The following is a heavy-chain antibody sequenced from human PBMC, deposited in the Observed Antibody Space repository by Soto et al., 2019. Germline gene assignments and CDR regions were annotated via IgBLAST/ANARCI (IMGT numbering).Heavy chain of an antibody. Sequence: PWGSLRLSCAASGFTFSSYAMSWVRQAPGKGLEWVSAISGSGGSTYYADSVKGRFTISRDNSKNTLYLQMNSLRAEDTAVYYCAKIALLDEIQTVAGTTYYYYYGMDVWGQGTTVTVSS. CDR1: GFTFSSYA. CDR3: AKIALLDEIQTVAGTTYYYYYGMDV. V-gene: IGHV3-23*01. D-gene: IGHD6-19*01. CDR2: ISGSGGST. J-gene: IGHJ6*02.